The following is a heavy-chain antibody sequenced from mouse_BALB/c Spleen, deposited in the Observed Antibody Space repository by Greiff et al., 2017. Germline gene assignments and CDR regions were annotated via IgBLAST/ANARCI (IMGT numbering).Heavy chain of an antibody. CDR1: GYTFSSYW. CDR2: IYPGDGDT. Sequence: QVQLQQSGAELMKPGASVKISCKATGYTFSSYWMNWVKQRPGQGLEWIGQIYPGDGDTNYNGKFKGKATLTADKSSSTAYMQLSSLTSEDSAVYFCARNRELDWFAYWGQGTLVTVSA. V-gene: IGHV1-80*01. CDR3: ARNRELDWFAY. J-gene: IGHJ3*01.